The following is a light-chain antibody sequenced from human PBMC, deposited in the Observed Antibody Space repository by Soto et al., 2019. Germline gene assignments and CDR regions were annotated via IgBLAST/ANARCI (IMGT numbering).Light chain of an antibody. Sequence: EIVMTQSPSTLSVSPGGRATLCCRASQSVSSNLVWFQQKTVQAPRLIIYGASTRATAIPARFSGSGYGTEFNLTISSLQPEDFAVYYCQQYNNWPRTFGQGTKVDIK. CDR2: GAS. CDR1: QSVSSN. V-gene: IGKV3-15*01. CDR3: QQYNNWPRT. J-gene: IGKJ1*01.